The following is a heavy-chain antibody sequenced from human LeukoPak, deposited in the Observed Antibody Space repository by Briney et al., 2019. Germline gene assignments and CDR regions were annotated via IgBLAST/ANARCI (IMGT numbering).Heavy chain of an antibody. D-gene: IGHD2-21*02. CDR2: ITTKAENYAP. Sequence: PGGSLKLSCAASGLTFSGSDIHWVRQASGKGLEWVGRITTKAENYAPVFAASVKGRFTISRDEATNTVYLHMDTLKAEDTAVYYCVPYMTVTTIGGGWYDPWGQGTLVTVSS. CDR1: GLTFSGSD. V-gene: IGHV3-73*01. J-gene: IGHJ5*02. CDR3: VPYMTVTTIGGGWYDP.